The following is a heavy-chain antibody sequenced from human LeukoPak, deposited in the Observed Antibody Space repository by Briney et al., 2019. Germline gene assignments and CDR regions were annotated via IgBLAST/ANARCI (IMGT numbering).Heavy chain of an antibody. D-gene: IGHD3-22*01. CDR2: ISYDGSNK. CDR1: GFTFSSYG. V-gene: IGHV3-30*18. Sequence: GRSLRLSCAASGFTFSSYGMHWVRQAPGKGLEWVAVISYDGSNKYYADSVKGRFTISRDNSKNTLYLQMNSLRAEDTAVYYCAKLPSHSSGYYYVYDYWGQGTLVTVSS. J-gene: IGHJ4*02. CDR3: AKLPSHSSGYYYVYDY.